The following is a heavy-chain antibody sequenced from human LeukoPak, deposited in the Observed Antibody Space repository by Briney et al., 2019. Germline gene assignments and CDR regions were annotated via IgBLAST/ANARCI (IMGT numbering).Heavy chain of an antibody. V-gene: IGHV4-61*02. CDR1: GGSISSGGYY. J-gene: IGHJ4*02. CDR2: IQTSGST. Sequence: SETLSLTCTVSGGSISSGGYYWNWIRQPAGKGLEWIGRIQTSGSTNYNPSLNSRVTISVDTSENQFSLELRSVTAADAAVYYCVRGFDYWGQGTLVTVSS. CDR3: VRGFDY.